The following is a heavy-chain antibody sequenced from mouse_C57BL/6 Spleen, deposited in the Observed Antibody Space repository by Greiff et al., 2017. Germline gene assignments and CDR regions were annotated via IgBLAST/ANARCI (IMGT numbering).Heavy chain of an antibody. CDR2: IDPETGGT. CDR1: GYTFTDYE. V-gene: IGHV1-15*01. CDR3: TRWGVFDY. J-gene: IGHJ2*01. Sequence: VKLVESGAELVRPGASVTLSCKASGYTFTDYEMHWVKQTPVHGLEWIGAIDPETGGTAYNQKFKGKAILTADKSSSTAYMELRSLTSEDSAVYYCTRWGVFDYWGQGTTLTVSS.